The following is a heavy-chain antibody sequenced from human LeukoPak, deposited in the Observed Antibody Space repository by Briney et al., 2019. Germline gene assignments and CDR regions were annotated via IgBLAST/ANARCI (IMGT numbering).Heavy chain of an antibody. CDR2: INPNSGGT. D-gene: IGHD6-13*01. J-gene: IGHJ4*02. Sequence: GASVKVSCKASGYTFTGYYMHWVRQAPGQGLEWMGWINPNSGGTNYAQKFRGRVTMTRDTSISTAYMELSRLRSDDTAVYYCARDRRKAAGTPLDYWGQGTLVTVSS. CDR1: GYTFTGYY. CDR3: ARDRRKAAGTPLDY. V-gene: IGHV1-2*02.